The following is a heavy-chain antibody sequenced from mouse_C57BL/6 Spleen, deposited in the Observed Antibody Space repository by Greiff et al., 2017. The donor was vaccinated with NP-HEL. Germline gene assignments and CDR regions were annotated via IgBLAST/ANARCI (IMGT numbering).Heavy chain of an antibody. CDR3: ARKTTVYAMDY. V-gene: IGHV1-54*01. CDR2: FNPGSGGT. CDR1: GYAFTNYL. Sequence: VQLQQSGAELVRPGTSVKVSCKASGYAFTNYLIEWVKQRPGQGLEWIGVFNPGSGGTNYNEKFKGKATLTADKSSSTAYMQLSSLTSEDSAVYFCARKTTVYAMDYWGQGTSVTVSS. D-gene: IGHD1-1*01. J-gene: IGHJ4*01.